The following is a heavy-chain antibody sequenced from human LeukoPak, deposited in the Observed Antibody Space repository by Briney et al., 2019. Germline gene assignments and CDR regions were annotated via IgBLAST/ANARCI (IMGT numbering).Heavy chain of an antibody. D-gene: IGHD5-18*01. V-gene: IGHV3-23*01. CDR2: ISGSGGST. Sequence: GGSLRLSCAASGFTFSSYAMSWVRQAPGKGLEWVSAISGSGGSTYYADSVKGRFTISRDNSKNTLYLQMNSLRAEDTAVYYCAKVRSSAADTAMAYDAFDIWGQGTMVTVSS. J-gene: IGHJ3*02. CDR3: AKVRSSAADTAMAYDAFDI. CDR1: GFTFSSYA.